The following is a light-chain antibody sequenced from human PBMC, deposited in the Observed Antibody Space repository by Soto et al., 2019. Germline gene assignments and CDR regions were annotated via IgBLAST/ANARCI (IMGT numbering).Light chain of an antibody. CDR3: SSYSISTAYL. V-gene: IGLV2-14*01. J-gene: IGLJ1*01. Sequence: QSALTQPASVSGSPGQSITISCTGTSSDVGGYDYVSWYQLHPGKAPKLMIFEVSNRPSGVSYRFSGSKSGNTASLTISGLQVEDAADYFCSSYSISTAYLFGTGTKLTVL. CDR2: EVS. CDR1: SSDVGGYDY.